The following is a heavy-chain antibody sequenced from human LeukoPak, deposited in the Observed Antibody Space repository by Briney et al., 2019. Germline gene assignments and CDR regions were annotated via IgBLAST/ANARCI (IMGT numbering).Heavy chain of an antibody. CDR1: GFTFSSYE. CDR3: AREELACGGDCFLL. Sequence: GGSLRLSCAASGFTFSSYEMNWVRQAPGKGLEWLSYIGTTGGAIFYADSVKVRFTVSRDNSKNSLYLQMNSLRAEDTAIYYCAREELACGGDCFLLWGQGTLVTVSS. V-gene: IGHV3-48*03. J-gene: IGHJ4*02. D-gene: IGHD2-21*02. CDR2: IGTTGGAI.